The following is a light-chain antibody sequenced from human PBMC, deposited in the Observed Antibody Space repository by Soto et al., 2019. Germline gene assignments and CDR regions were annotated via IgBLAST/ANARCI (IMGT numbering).Light chain of an antibody. Sequence: DIVTTESPLSLRVTPGEPASISCRSSQRLLHSNGYNYLGWYLQKPGQSPQLLIYLGSNRASGVPDRFSGSGSGTDFTLKISRVEAEDVGVYYCMQVLQTPYTFGQGTKLEIK. J-gene: IGKJ2*01. V-gene: IGKV2-28*01. CDR1: QRLLHSNGYNY. CDR2: LGS. CDR3: MQVLQTPYT.